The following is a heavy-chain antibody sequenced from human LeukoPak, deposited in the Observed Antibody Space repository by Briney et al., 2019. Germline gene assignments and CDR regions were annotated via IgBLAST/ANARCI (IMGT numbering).Heavy chain of an antibody. CDR1: GFTGSNNY. V-gene: IGHV3-53*01. Sequence: GGSLRLSCAASGFTGSNNYVSWVRQAPGMGLEWVSAIHSSGATCYADSVKGRFTISRDTSKNTLYLQISSLRVEDTAVYYCAKHRAQSTRLFDYWGQGTLVTVSS. CDR2: IHSSGAT. D-gene: IGHD5-24*01. J-gene: IGHJ4*02. CDR3: AKHRAQSTRLFDY.